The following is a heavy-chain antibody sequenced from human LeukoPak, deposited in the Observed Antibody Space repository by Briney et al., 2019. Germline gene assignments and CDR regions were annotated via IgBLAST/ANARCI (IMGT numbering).Heavy chain of an antibody. CDR1: GFTFSSYA. D-gene: IGHD1-14*01. Sequence: PGGSLRLSCAASGFTFSSYAMSWVRQAPGKGLEWVSATSGSGGSTYYADSVKGRFTISRDNSKNTLYLQMNSLRAEDTDVYYCAKDLLVTGSEYYFDYWGQGTLVTVSS. CDR3: AKDLLVTGSEYYFDY. CDR2: TSGSGGST. J-gene: IGHJ4*02. V-gene: IGHV3-23*01.